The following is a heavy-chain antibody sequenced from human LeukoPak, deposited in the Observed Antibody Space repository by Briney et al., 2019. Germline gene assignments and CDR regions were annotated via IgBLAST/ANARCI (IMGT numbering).Heavy chain of an antibody. J-gene: IGHJ4*02. V-gene: IGHV4-59*08. CDR3: ARHFAYSSSSYFDY. Sequence: KASETLSLTCSVSGGSVSNYYWSWIRQPPGKGLEWIGYVYYTGRTNYNPSLKSRVTMFEDKSKNQFSLRLYSVTVAGTAVYYCARHFAYSSSSYFDYWGQGSLVTVSS. CDR1: GGSVSNYY. D-gene: IGHD6-6*01. CDR2: VYYTGRT.